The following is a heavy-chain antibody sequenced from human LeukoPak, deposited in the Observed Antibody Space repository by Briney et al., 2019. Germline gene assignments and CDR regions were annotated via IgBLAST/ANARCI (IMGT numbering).Heavy chain of an antibody. CDR3: ARDLASYGDYMYYFDY. V-gene: IGHV3-30-3*01. J-gene: IGHJ4*02. Sequence: GGSLRLSCAASGFTFSSYAMHWVRQAPGKGLEWVAVISYDGSNKYYADSVKGRFTISRDNSKNTLYLQMNSLRAEDTAVYYCARDLASYGDYMYYFDYWDQGTLVTVSS. D-gene: IGHD4-17*01. CDR1: GFTFSSYA. CDR2: ISYDGSNK.